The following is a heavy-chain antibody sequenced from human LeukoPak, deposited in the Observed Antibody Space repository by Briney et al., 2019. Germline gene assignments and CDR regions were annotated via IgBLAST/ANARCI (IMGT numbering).Heavy chain of an antibody. J-gene: IGHJ4*02. D-gene: IGHD2-15*01. CDR2: ITDNGNTT. V-gene: IGHV3-23*01. CDR3: ATLRLSGHFDY. CDR1: RFTFSSYA. Sequence: GGSLTLSCAASRFTFSSYAMNWVRLAPGKALEWVSAITDNGNTTYYVDSVKGRFTISRDNSKNTLYLQMNSLRAEDTAVYSCATLRLSGHFDYWGQGTLVTVSS.